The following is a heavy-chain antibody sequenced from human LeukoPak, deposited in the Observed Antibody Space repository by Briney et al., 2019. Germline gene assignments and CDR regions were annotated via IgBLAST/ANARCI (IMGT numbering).Heavy chain of an antibody. V-gene: IGHV3-9*01. J-gene: IGHJ4*02. Sequence: GRSLRLSCAASGFTFEDYALHWVRQAPGKGLDWVSGISWNSGSIGYADSVKGRFTISRDNAKNSLYLQMNSLRAEDTALYYCAKLSSNDRVRDYWGQGTLVTVSS. D-gene: IGHD4-11*01. CDR3: AKLSSNDRVRDY. CDR1: GFTFEDYA. CDR2: ISWNSGSI.